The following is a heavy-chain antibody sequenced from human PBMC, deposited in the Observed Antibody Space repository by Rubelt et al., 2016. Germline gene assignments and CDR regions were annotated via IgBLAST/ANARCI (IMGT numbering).Heavy chain of an antibody. D-gene: IGHD3-16*02. CDR2: IYYSGST. J-gene: IGHJ4*02. CDR3: ARGLIMITFGGVIVTD. Sequence: EWIGSIYYSGSTYYNPSLKSRVTISVDTSKNQFSLKLSSVTAADTAVYYCARGLIMITFGGVIVTDWGQGTLVTVSS. V-gene: IGHV4-39*07.